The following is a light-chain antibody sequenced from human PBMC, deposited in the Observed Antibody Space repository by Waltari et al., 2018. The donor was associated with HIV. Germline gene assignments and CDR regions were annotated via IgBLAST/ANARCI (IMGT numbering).Light chain of an antibody. CDR1: TTDFRFKHL. J-gene: IGLJ3*02. Sequence: QSALTQPASVSGSPGQSINISCTGFTTDFRFKHLVSWYQQSPGYLPTLIIFEVYSRPSGISDRFSGSKSGNTAFRTFSGLQSGDEAHYYCGSNRPGYTLMFGGGTKLTVL. V-gene: IGLV2-14*01. CDR3: GSNRPGYTLM. CDR2: EVY.